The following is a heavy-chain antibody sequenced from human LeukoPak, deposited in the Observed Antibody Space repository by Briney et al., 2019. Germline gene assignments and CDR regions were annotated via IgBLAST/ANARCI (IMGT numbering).Heavy chain of an antibody. V-gene: IGHV1-24*01. CDR2: FDPENAEI. J-gene: IGHJ4*02. CDR3: ATRGSDFWSGFDY. D-gene: IGHD3-3*01. Sequence: ASVKVSCKLSGNTLRELPIQWVRQAGGKGLEWRAGFDPENAEIVYAQKFQGRVTMTEDTSTNTAYMGLTSLTSDDTALYYCATRGSDFWSGFDYWGQGTQVTVSS. CDR1: GNTLRELP.